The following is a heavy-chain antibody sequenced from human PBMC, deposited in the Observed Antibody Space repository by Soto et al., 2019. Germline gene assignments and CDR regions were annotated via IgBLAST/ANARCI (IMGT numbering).Heavy chain of an antibody. V-gene: IGHV4-39*01. Sequence: QLQLQESGPGLVKPSETLSLTCTVSGGSISSSRYYWGWIRQPPGKGLEWIGSIYSSGSTYYNPSLKSRVTRAVGTSKIQFSLKQSSVTAADTAVYYCARIPYGVFSGGWYFELWGRGTLVTVSS. CDR2: IYSSGST. D-gene: IGHD2-8*01. CDR1: GGSISSSRYY. J-gene: IGHJ2*01. CDR3: ARIPYGVFSGGWYFEL.